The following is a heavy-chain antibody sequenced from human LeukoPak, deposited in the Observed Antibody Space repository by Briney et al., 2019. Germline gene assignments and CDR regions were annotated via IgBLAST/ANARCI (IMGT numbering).Heavy chain of an antibody. Sequence: GGSLRLSCAASGFIFSNYAMHWVRQAPGKGLEWVSSISSSSSYIYYADSVKGRFTISRDNAKNSLYLQMNSLRAEDTAVYYCARDGVNYYDSSGYYSDAFDIWGQGTMVTVSS. CDR3: ARDGVNYYDSSGYYSDAFDI. V-gene: IGHV3-21*01. D-gene: IGHD3-22*01. J-gene: IGHJ3*02. CDR1: GFIFSNYA. CDR2: ISSSSSYI.